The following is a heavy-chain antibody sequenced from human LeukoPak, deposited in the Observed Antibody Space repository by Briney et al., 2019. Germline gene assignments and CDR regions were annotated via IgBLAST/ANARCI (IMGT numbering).Heavy chain of an antibody. CDR1: GYTFTSYD. Sequence: ASVKVSCKASGYTFTSYDINWVRQATGQGLEWMGWMNPNSGNTGYAQKFQGRVTMTRNTSISTAYMELSSLRSEDTAVYYCARVVAVPAAIRRDNWFDPWGQGTLVTVSS. V-gene: IGHV1-8*01. D-gene: IGHD2-2*02. J-gene: IGHJ5*02. CDR2: MNPNSGNT. CDR3: ARVVAVPAAIRRDNWFDP.